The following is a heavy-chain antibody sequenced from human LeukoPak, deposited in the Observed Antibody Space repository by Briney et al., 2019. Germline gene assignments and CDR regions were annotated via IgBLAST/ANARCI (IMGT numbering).Heavy chain of an antibody. CDR2: IAISGSYI. Sequence: PGGSLRLSCAASGFILSDYNMNWVRQAPGQGLEWVSFIAISGSYITYADSVKGRFTISRDNAKNSLYLQMNSLRAEDTAVYYCARDLSATIRAYDYWGQGTLVTVSS. CDR1: GFILSDYN. D-gene: IGHD1-26*01. J-gene: IGHJ4*02. V-gene: IGHV3-21*01. CDR3: ARDLSATIRAYDY.